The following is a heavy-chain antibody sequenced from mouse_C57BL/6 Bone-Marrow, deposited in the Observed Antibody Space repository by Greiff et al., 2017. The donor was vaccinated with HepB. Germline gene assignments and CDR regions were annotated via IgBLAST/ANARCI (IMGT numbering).Heavy chain of an antibody. D-gene: IGHD1-2*01. CDR1: GFNIKDDY. Sequence: EVKLLESGAELVRPGASVKLSCTASGFNIKDDYMHWVKQRPEQGLEWIGWIDPENGDTEYASKFQGKATITADTSSNTAYLQLSSLTSEDTAFYYCTTSLLRLTGSYYFDYWGQGTTLTVSS. V-gene: IGHV14-4*01. CDR2: IDPENGDT. J-gene: IGHJ2*01. CDR3: TTSLLRLTGSYYFDY.